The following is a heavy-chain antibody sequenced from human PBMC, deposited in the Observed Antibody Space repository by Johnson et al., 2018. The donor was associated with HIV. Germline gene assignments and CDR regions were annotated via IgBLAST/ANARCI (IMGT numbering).Heavy chain of an antibody. CDR2: ISWNSGSI. Sequence: VQLVESGGGFVQPGRSLRLSCAASGFTFDDYAMHWVRQAPGKGLEWVSGISWNSGSIGYADSVKGRFTISRDNAKNSLYLQMNSLRAEDTALYYCAKDMTPSQLAAFDIWGQGTMVTVSS. CDR1: GFTFDDYA. D-gene: IGHD6-13*01. CDR3: AKDMTPSQLAAFDI. J-gene: IGHJ3*02. V-gene: IGHV3-9*01.